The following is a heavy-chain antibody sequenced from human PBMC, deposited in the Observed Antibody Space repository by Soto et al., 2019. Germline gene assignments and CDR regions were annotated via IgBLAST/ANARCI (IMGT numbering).Heavy chain of an antibody. D-gene: IGHD3-10*01. V-gene: IGHV3-53*04. J-gene: IGHJ4*02. CDR3: AKEMLQGSGSYYS. CDR2: IYSGGST. Sequence: EVQLVESGGGLVQPGGSLRLSCAASGFTVSSNYMSWVRQAPGKGLEWVSVIYSGGSTYYADSVKGRFTISRHNSKNTLYLQMNSLRAEDTAVYYCAKEMLQGSGSYYSWGQGTLVTVSS. CDR1: GFTVSSNY.